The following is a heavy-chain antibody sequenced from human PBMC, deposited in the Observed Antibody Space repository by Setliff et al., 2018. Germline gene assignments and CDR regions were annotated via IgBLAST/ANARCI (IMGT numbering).Heavy chain of an antibody. V-gene: IGHV1-18*01. J-gene: IGHJ6*02. CDR1: GYTFTSYG. Sequence: ASVKVSCKASGYTFTSYGISWVRQAPGQGLEWMGWISAYNGNTNYAKKFQGRVTMTTDTSANIAYMELRSLRSDDTAVYFCARAHKWELPGYKSGMDVWGQGTTVTVSS. CDR2: ISAYNGNT. D-gene: IGHD1-26*01. CDR3: ARAHKWELPGYKSGMDV.